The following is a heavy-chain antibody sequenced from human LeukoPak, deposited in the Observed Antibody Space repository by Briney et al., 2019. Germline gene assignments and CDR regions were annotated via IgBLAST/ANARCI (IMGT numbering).Heavy chain of an antibody. CDR1: GFTLRTYW. J-gene: IGHJ4*02. CDR3: ATQFWWAAVAGKVLDY. CDR2: IKEDGSEK. D-gene: IGHD6-19*01. V-gene: IGHV3-7*03. Sequence: PGGSLRLSCAPSGFTLRTYWMSWVRRAPGKGLKGWANIKEDGSEKYYVDSVKGRFTISRDNAKTSLYLQMNSLRAEDTAVYYCATQFWWAAVAGKVLDYWGQGTLVTVSS.